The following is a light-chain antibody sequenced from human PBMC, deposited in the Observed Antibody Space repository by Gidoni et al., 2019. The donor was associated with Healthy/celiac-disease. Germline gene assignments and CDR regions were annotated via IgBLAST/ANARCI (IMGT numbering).Light chain of an antibody. CDR1: QSISSY. CDR2: AAS. J-gene: IGKJ4*01. V-gene: IGKV1-39*01. CDR3: QQSYSTPLT. Sequence: SSLSASVGDRVTITCRASQSISSYLNWYQQKPGKAPKRLIYAASSLQSGVPSRFSGSGSGTDFTLTISSLPPEDFATYYCQQSYSTPLTFGGGTKVEIK.